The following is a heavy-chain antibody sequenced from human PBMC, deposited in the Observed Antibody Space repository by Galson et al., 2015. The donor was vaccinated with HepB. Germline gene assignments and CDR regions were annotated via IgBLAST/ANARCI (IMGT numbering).Heavy chain of an antibody. V-gene: IGHV3-30*04. CDR1: GFSFTYHA. J-gene: IGHJ4*02. D-gene: IGHD2-2*01. Sequence: SLRLSCAASGFSFTYHAMHWVRQAPGKGLEWVAVISYDGRNKFYTDSVKGRFTISRDNSKNTLYLQMNSLRAEDTAVYYCAKDHLGYCSSTSCYHFDYWGQGTLVTVSS. CDR3: AKDHLGYCSSTSCYHFDY. CDR2: ISYDGRNK.